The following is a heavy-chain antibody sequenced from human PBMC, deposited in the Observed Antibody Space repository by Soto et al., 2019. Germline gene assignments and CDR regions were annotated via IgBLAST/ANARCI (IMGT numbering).Heavy chain of an antibody. Sequence: PGGSLRLSCAASGFTFSSYAMSWVRQASGKGLEWVSAISTAGDTYYPGSVKGRFTLSRANAKDSLYLQMNSLRAEDTAVYYCARGPHDYDSGRYYDSRGQGTQVTVSS. CDR1: GFTFSSYA. CDR3: ARGPHDYDSGRYYDS. D-gene: IGHD3-22*01. CDR2: ISTAGDT. V-gene: IGHV3-13*01. J-gene: IGHJ5*01.